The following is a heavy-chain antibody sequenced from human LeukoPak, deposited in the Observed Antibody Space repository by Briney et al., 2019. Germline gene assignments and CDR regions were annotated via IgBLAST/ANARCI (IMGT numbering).Heavy chain of an antibody. CDR1: GGSVSSNYYY. CDR3: ARHASCSSTSCYVDY. J-gene: IGHJ4*02. CDR2: MFYSGST. D-gene: IGHD2-2*01. Sequence: PSETLSLTCTVSGGSVSSNYYYWGWIRQPPGRGLEWLGGMFYSGSTYYNPSLKSRVTISVDTSKNQFSLELISVTAADTAVYYCARHASCSSTSCYVDYWGQGTLVTVSP. V-gene: IGHV4-39*01.